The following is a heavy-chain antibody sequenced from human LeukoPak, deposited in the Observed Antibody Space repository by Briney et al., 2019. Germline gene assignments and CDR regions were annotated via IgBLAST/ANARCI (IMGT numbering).Heavy chain of an antibody. J-gene: IGHJ5*02. D-gene: IGHD1-1*01. Sequence: PSQTLSLTCTVSGGSISSYYWNWIRQPPGKGLEWIGYIYNSGSTNYNPSLKSRVTISVDTSTNQFSLKLRSVSAAGTAAYYCARRFSTTVGYHWGQGTLVTVSS. CDR3: ARRFSTTVGYH. CDR2: IYNSGST. CDR1: GGSISSYY. V-gene: IGHV4-59*01.